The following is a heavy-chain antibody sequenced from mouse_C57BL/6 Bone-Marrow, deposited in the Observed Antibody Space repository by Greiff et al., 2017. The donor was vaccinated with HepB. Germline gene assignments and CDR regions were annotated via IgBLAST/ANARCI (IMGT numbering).Heavy chain of an antibody. CDR1: GYTFTSYW. V-gene: IGHV1-55*01. CDR3: ERITTVGSYWYFDV. CDR2: IYPGSGST. D-gene: IGHD1-1*01. Sequence: VQLQQPGAELVKPGASVKMSCKASGYTFTSYWITWVKQRPGQGLEWIGDIYPGSGSTNYNEKFKSKATLTVDTSSSTAYMQLSSLTSEDSAVYYCERITTVGSYWYFDVWGTGTTVTVSS. J-gene: IGHJ1*03.